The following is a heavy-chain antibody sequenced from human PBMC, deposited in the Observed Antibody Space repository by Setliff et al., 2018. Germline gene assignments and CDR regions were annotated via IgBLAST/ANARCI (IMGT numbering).Heavy chain of an antibody. CDR2: TIPMFGST. Sequence: SVKVSCKASGDTFSSYGISWVRQAPGQGLEWMGGTIPMFGSTSYAQKFQGRLTIITDESTNTAFMQLSSLRSDDTAVYYCVREGVDSRSSTDYRYYMDVWGKGTTVTVSS. CDR1: GDTFSSYG. V-gene: IGHV1-69*05. J-gene: IGHJ6*03. CDR3: VREGVDSRSSTDYRYYMDV. D-gene: IGHD3-22*01.